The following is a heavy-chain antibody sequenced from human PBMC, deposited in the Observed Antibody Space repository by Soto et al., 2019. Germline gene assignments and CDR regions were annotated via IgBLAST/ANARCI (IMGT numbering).Heavy chain of an antibody. J-gene: IGHJ4*02. CDR1: GFTFSDYY. CDR2: ISGRSGYT. Sequence: LRLSCAASGFTFSDYYMTWIRQAPGKGLEWVSYISGRSGYTKYADSVKGRFTISRDNAKNSLFLQMNSLRAEDTAVYYCVRGEVPADWGQGTLVTVSS. V-gene: IGHV3-11*06. D-gene: IGHD1-26*01. CDR3: VRGEVPAD.